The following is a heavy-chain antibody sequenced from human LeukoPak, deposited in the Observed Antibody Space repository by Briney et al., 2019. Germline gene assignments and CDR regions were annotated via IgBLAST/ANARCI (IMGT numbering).Heavy chain of an antibody. J-gene: IGHJ4*02. CDR1: GFTFSTYW. V-gene: IGHV3-7*01. D-gene: IGHD3-22*01. Sequence: GGSLRLSCAASGFTFSTYWMSWVRQAPGKGLEWVANIKQDGSEKYYVDSVKGRFTISRDNAKNSLYLQMNSLRAEDTAVYSCVRDGDTSGYTNWGQGTLVTVSS. CDR2: IKQDGSEK. CDR3: VRDGDTSGYTN.